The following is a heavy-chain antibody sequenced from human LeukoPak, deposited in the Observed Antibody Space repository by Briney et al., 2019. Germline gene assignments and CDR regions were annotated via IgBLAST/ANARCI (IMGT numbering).Heavy chain of an antibody. CDR1: GYTFTGYY. CDR3: ARSVVPAAMVDY. CDR2: INPNSGGT. Sequence: GASVKVSCKASGYTFTGYYMHWVRQAPGQGLEWMGWINPNSGGTNYAQKFQGWVTMTRDTSISTAYMELSRLRSDDTAVYYCARSVVPAAMVDYWGQETLVTVSS. D-gene: IGHD2-2*01. V-gene: IGHV1-2*04. J-gene: IGHJ4*02.